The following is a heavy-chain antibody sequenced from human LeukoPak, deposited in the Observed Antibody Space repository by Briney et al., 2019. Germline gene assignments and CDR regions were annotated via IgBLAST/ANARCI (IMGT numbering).Heavy chain of an antibody. V-gene: IGHV3-48*03. J-gene: IGHJ4*02. D-gene: IGHD3-16*01. CDR1: VFTFSSYE. CDR2: ISSSGSTI. Sequence: GGSLRLSCAASVFTFSSYEMNWVRQAPGKGLEWVSYISSSGSTIYYADSVKGRFTISRDNAKNSLYLQMNSLRAEDTAVYYCARVLSSGGGYDYYDYWGQGTLVTVSS. CDR3: ARVLSSGGGYDYYDY.